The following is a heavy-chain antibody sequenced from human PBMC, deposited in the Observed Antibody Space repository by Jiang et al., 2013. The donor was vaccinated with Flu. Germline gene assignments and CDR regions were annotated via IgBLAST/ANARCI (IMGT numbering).Heavy chain of an antibody. Sequence: PGLVKPSQTLSLTCSVSGGSISTGGYYWSWLRQHPGKGLEWIGYIYDSGITYYNPSLRSRVSLSIDTSKNQFSLKLNSVTAADTAVYYCARGREAGSYYYGMDVWGPGTTVTVSS. J-gene: IGHJ6*02. D-gene: IGHD1-26*01. V-gene: IGHV4-31*03. CDR3: ARGREAGSYYYGMDV. CDR2: IYDSGIT. CDR1: GGSISTGGYY.